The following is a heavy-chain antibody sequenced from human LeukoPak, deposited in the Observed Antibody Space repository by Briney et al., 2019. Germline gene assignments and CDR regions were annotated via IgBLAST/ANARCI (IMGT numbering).Heavy chain of an antibody. CDR3: AAEYSTSSAAFTI. CDR1: GFNFGDYG. Sequence: QPGRSLRLSCAASGFNFGDYGMQWVQQVPGKCLDWVAGISWGSGTIYYADSVKGRFTISRDNAKSALYLQMNGLRPDDTALYYCAAEYSTSSAAFTIWGRGTMVTVSS. V-gene: IGHV3-9*01. J-gene: IGHJ3*02. CDR2: ISWGSGTI. D-gene: IGHD2/OR15-2a*01.